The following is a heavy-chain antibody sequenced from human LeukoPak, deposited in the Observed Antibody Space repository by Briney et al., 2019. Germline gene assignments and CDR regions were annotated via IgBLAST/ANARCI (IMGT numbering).Heavy chain of an antibody. CDR3: ARDGAYYYDSSGYYGDYYYYYYMDV. V-gene: IGHV1-69*13. Sequence: ASVKVSCKASGGTFSSYAISWVRQAPGQGLELMGGIIPIFGTANYAQKFQGRVTITADESTSTAYMELSSLRSEDTAVYYCARDGAYYYDSSGYYGDYYYYYYMDVWGKGTTVTVSS. CDR1: GGTFSSYA. D-gene: IGHD3-22*01. J-gene: IGHJ6*03. CDR2: IIPIFGTA.